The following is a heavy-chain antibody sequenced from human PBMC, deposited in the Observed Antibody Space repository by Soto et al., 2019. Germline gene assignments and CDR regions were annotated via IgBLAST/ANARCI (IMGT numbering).Heavy chain of an antibody. J-gene: IGHJ5*02. CDR1: GASISSNIYY. V-gene: IGHV4-39*01. Sequence: QFQLQGSGPGLVTPSETLSPTCTVPGASISSNIYYWGWVRQPPGKGLEWIGSIYYTGNTFYNPSLKSRVTLSVDTSENQFSLRLFSVTAADTAVYYCARHSHEDHGDPNWFDPWGQGTLVTVSS. CDR2: IYYTGNT. D-gene: IGHD4-17*01. CDR3: ARHSHEDHGDPNWFDP.